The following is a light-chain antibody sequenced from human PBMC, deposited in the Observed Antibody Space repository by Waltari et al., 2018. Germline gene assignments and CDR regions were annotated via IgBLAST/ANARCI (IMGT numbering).Light chain of an antibody. CDR2: DAS. J-gene: IGLJ3*02. Sequence: WFQQHPGKAPNRIIYDASTRPSGTTDRFSGSKSGNTASLTISGLQAEDEADYYCSSYTTSRTWVFGGGTKLTVL. V-gene: IGLV2-14*03. CDR3: SSYTTSRTWV.